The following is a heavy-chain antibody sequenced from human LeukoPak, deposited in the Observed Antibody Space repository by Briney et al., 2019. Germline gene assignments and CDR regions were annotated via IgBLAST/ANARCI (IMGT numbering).Heavy chain of an antibody. D-gene: IGHD3-9*01. CDR2: ISWNSGSI. J-gene: IGHJ4*02. CDR1: GFTFDDYA. V-gene: IGHV3-9*03. Sequence: GRSLRLSCAASGFTFDDYAMHWVRQAPGKGLEWVSGISWNSGSIGYADSVKGRFTISRDNAKNSLYLQMNSLRAEDMALYYCAKDMQRGYYDILTGYLRFDSWGQGTLVTVSS. CDR3: AKDMQRGYYDILTGYLRFDS.